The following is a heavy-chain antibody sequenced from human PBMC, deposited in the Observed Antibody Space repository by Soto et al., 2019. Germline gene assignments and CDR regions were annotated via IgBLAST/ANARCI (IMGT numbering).Heavy chain of an antibody. J-gene: IGHJ4*02. V-gene: IGHV1-18*04. Sequence: ASVKVSCKASGYTFTSHGISWVRQAPGQGLEWMGWISAYNGNTNYAQKLQGRVTMTTDTSTSTAYMELRGLRSDDTGVYYSAIFARFRGYCSSTSCYPFNDWGQETLVTVSS. CDR1: GYTFTSHG. CDR2: ISAYNGNT. CDR3: AIFARFRGYCSSTSCYPFND. D-gene: IGHD2-2*01.